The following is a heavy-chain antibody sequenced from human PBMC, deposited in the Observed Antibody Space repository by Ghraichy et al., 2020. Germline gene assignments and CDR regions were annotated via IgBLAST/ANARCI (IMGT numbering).Heavy chain of an antibody. CDR3: AKDRRIVVVILDY. D-gene: IGHD3-22*01. J-gene: IGHJ4*02. CDR2: ISGSGGST. Sequence: GGSLRLSCAASGFTFSSYAMSWVRQAPGKGLEWVSAISGSGGSTYYADSVRGRFTISRDNSKNTLYLQMNSLRAEDTAVYYCAKDRRIVVVILDYWGQGTLVTVSS. V-gene: IGHV3-23*01. CDR1: GFTFSSYA.